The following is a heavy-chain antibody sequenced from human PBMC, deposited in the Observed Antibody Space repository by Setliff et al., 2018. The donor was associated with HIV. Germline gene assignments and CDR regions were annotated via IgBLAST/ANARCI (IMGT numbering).Heavy chain of an antibody. CDR3: ANRPSDPPSY. CDR2: MYYSGNT. Sequence: PSETLSLTCSVSGDSIGAYHWSWIRQPPGKGLEWIGYMYYSGNTNYNPSLKSRVTISVDTSKSQFSLKLNSVTAADTAVYYCANRPSDPPSYWGQGTLVTVSS. V-gene: IGHV4-59*01. CDR1: GDSIGAYH. J-gene: IGHJ4*02.